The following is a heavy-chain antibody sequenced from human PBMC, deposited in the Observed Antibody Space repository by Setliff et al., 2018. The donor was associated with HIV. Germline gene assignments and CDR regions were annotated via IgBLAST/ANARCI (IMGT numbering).Heavy chain of an antibody. V-gene: IGHV4-34*01. CDR1: GGSFSGYY. D-gene: IGHD6-19*01. CDR2: INHSGST. J-gene: IGHJ4*02. CDR3: ARGKQWLPHVY. Sequence: SETLSLTCAVYGGSFSGYYWTWIRQPPGKGLEWIGEINHSGSTNCNPSLKSRVTISIDTFKNQFSLNMSSVTAADTAVYYCARGKQWLPHVYWGQGTLVTVSS.